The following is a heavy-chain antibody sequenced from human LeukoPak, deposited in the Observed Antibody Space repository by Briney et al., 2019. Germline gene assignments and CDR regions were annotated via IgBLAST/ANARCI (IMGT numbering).Heavy chain of an antibody. CDR1: GGSFSGYY. D-gene: IGHD3-10*01. Sequence: PSETLSLTCAVYGGSFSGYYRSWIRQPPGKGLEWIGEINHSGSTNYNPSLKSRVTISVDTSKNQFSLKLSSVTAADTAVYYCARVGSYGSGSYYKTDAFDIWGQGTMVTVSS. CDR3: ARVGSYGSGSYYKTDAFDI. J-gene: IGHJ3*02. CDR2: INHSGST. V-gene: IGHV4-34*01.